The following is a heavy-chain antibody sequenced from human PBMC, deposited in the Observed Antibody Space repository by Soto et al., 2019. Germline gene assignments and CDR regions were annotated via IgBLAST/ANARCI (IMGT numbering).Heavy chain of an antibody. CDR3: PRDYYDGSASYGIEF. Sequence: ASAKVSCKAPGSPLTGNYIHWVRQAPGQGLEWMGWINPKSGGANIAQKFQGWVTMTRDTSISTTYMELSNLRSNDTAVYYCPRDYYDGSASYGIEFWGQGTMVTVSS. CDR1: GSPLTGNY. J-gene: IGHJ3*01. CDR2: INPKSGGA. V-gene: IGHV1-2*04. D-gene: IGHD3-16*01.